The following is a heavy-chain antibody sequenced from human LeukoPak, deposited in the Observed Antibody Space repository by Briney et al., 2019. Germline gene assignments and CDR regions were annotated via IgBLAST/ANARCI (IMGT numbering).Heavy chain of an antibody. CDR2: INPNSGGT. J-gene: IGHJ4*02. V-gene: IGHV1-2*02. Sequence: ASVKVSCKASGYTFTGYYMHWVRQAPGQGLEWMGWINPNSGGTNYAQKFQGRVTMTRDTSISTAYMELSRLRSDDTAVSYCARDDYGDYYFDYWGQGTLVTVSS. CDR3: ARDDYGDYYFDY. D-gene: IGHD4-17*01. CDR1: GYTFTGYY.